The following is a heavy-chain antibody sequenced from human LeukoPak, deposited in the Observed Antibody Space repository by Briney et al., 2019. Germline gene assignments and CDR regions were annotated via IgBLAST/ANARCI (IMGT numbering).Heavy chain of an antibody. D-gene: IGHD6-19*01. CDR2: ISGSGGST. V-gene: IGHV3-23*01. CDR3: AKDQVDARGGGWYFPFDP. Sequence: GGSLRLSCAASGFTFSSYAMSWVRQAPGKGLEWVSAISGSGGSTYYADSVKGRFTISRDNSKNTLYLQMNSLRAEDTAVYYCAKDQVDARGGGWYFPFDPWGQGTLVTVSS. CDR1: GFTFSSYA. J-gene: IGHJ5*02.